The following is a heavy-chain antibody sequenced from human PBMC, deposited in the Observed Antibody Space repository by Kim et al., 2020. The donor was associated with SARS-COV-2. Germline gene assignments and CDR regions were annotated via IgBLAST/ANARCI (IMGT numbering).Heavy chain of an antibody. J-gene: IGHJ6*02. Sequence: VRGRFTISRDNSKNTLYLQMGSLRAKDMAVYYCARAFGYSYSYYYYGMDVWGQGTTVTVSS. V-gene: IGHV3-64*01. D-gene: IGHD5-18*01. CDR3: ARAFGYSYSYYYYGMDV.